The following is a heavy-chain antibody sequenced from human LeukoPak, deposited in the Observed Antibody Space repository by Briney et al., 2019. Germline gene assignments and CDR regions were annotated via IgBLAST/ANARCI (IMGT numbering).Heavy chain of an antibody. CDR3: TRIRVGAHQLEY. CDR2: INDAGRDI. J-gene: IGHJ4*02. Sequence: GGPLRLSCAASGFTFSNYWMNWVRHAPGQGLVWLSRINDAGRDISYADSVKGRFTSSRDNAKNTLYLQMNSLRAEDTAVYYCTRIRVGAHQLEYWGQGTLVTVSS. CDR1: GFTFSNYW. V-gene: IGHV3-74*01. D-gene: IGHD1-26*01.